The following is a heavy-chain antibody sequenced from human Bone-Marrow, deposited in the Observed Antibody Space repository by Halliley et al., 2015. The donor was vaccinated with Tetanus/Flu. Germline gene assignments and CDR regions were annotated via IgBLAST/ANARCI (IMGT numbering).Heavy chain of an antibody. V-gene: IGHV4-39*01. CDR1: GGSISRNNW. D-gene: IGHD6-6*01. CDR3: ARHSGLAPRPISYKGIDV. Sequence: TLSLTCAVFGGSISRNNWWFWVRQPPGKGLEWIASIHYDGTSYYIPSLKGRLTISVDTSKNHFSLKLSSVTAADRAIYYCARHSGLAPRPISYKGIDVWGPGTTVTVSS. J-gene: IGHJ6*02. CDR2: IHYDGTS.